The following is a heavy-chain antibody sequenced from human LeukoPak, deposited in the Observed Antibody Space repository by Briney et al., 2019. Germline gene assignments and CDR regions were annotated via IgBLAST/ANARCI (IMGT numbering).Heavy chain of an antibody. CDR3: ARASHGWYFDL. J-gene: IGHJ2*01. CDR2: IYYSGST. D-gene: IGHD6-6*01. Sequence: SETLSLSCAVYGGSFSGYYRSWIRQPPGKGLEWIGSIYYSGSTYYNPSLKRRVTISVDTSKNQFSLKLSSVTAADTAVYYCARASHGWYFDLWGRGTLVTVSS. V-gene: IGHV4-34*01. CDR1: GGSFSGYY.